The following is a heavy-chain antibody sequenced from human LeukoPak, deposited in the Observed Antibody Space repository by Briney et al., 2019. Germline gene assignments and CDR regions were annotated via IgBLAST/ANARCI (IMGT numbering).Heavy chain of an antibody. Sequence: SETLSLTCTVSGGSINYYYWSWIRQPPGQGLEWIGYVYYRGSTNYNASLKSRVTISVDTSKNQFSLKLSSVTAADTAVYYCAREGGGLYDSSGYYPGTFDYWGQGTLVTVSS. CDR3: AREGGGLYDSSGYYPGTFDY. V-gene: IGHV4-59*01. D-gene: IGHD3-22*01. J-gene: IGHJ4*02. CDR1: GGSINYYY. CDR2: VYYRGST.